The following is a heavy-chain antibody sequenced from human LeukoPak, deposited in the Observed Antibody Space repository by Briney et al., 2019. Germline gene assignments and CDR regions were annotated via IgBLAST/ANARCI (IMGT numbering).Heavy chain of an antibody. Sequence: SVKVSCKASGGTFSSYAISWVRQAPGQGLEWMGGIIPIFGTANYAQKFQGRVTITADESTSTAYMELSSLRSEDTAVYYCARGLEMATTSDAFDIWGQGTMVTASS. J-gene: IGHJ3*02. D-gene: IGHD5-24*01. CDR3: ARGLEMATTSDAFDI. CDR2: IIPIFGTA. V-gene: IGHV1-69*13. CDR1: GGTFSSYA.